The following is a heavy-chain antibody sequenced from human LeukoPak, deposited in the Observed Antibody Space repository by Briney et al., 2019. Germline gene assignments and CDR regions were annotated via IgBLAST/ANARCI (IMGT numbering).Heavy chain of an antibody. CDR1: GGSISSTTYY. J-gene: IGHJ5*02. D-gene: IGHD5-18*01. CDR2: INHSGST. CDR3: ARSHTWIQSGWFDP. V-gene: IGHV4-39*07. Sequence: SETLSLTCTVSGGSISSTTYYWGWIRQPPGKGLEWIGEINHSGSTNYNPSLKSRVTISVDTSKNQFSLKLSSVTAADTAVYYCARSHTWIQSGWFDPWGQGTLVTVSS.